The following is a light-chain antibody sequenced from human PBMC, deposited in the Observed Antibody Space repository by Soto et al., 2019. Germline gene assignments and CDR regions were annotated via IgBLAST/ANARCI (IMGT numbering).Light chain of an antibody. CDR3: CSFAGATIWV. J-gene: IGLJ3*02. V-gene: IGLV2-23*02. CDR2: EVN. CDR1: SSDIGSYDL. Sequence: QSVLTQPASVSGSPGQSITISCTGTSSDIGSYDLVSWYQHHPGSAPKLIIFEVNKRPSGVSPRFSGSKSGNTASLTISGLQAEDESDYYCCSFAGATIWVFGGGTKLTVL.